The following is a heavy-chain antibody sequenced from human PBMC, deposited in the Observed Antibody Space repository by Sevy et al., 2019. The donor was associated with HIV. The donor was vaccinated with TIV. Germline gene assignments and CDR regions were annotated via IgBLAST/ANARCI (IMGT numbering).Heavy chain of an antibody. CDR1: GFTFSDYG. D-gene: IGHD4-4*01. CDR2: ISFDGSSQ. CDR3: ANQLVYSNDFPAF. J-gene: IGHJ4*02. V-gene: IGHV3-30*18. Sequence: GGSLRLSCAASGFTFSDYGFHWVRQAPGKGLEWLAVISFDGSSQDYTDSVKGRFTITRDDSKSMLFLQMHSLTAEDTAVDYCANQLVYSNDFPAFWGQGTLVTVSS.